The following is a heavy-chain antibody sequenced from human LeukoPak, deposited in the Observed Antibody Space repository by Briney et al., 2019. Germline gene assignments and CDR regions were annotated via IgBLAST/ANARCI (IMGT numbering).Heavy chain of an antibody. D-gene: IGHD1-26*01. CDR3: ARRAKNAYCFDY. CDR1: GGSMSSYY. J-gene: IGHJ4*02. V-gene: IGHV4-59*08. Sequence: PSETLSLTCTVSGGSMSSYYWTWIRQPTGKGLEWSGYTFSSGATNYNPSLKSRVTMSVDTSKNQFSLRLSSVTAADTAVYYCARRAKNAYCFDYWGQGTLVTVSS. CDR2: TFSSGAT.